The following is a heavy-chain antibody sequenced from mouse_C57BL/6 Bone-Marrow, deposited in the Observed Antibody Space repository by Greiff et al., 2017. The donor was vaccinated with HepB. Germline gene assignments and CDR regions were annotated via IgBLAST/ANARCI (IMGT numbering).Heavy chain of an antibody. Sequence: LVESGAELVRPGASVKLSCKASGYTFTDYYINWVKQRPGQGLEWIARIYPGSGNTYYNEKFKGKATLTAEKSSSTAYMQLSSLTSEDSAVYFCASEGGTGYFDVWGTGTTVTVSS. V-gene: IGHV1-76*01. CDR3: ASEGGTGYFDV. J-gene: IGHJ1*03. CDR1: GYTFTDYY. CDR2: IYPGSGNT. D-gene: IGHD3-3*01.